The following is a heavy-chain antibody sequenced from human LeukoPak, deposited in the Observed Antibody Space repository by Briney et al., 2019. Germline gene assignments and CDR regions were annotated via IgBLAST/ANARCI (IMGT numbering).Heavy chain of an antibody. Sequence: PGGSLIPSWPALGFPFTNYGMHRGREAPGNGLEWGAGISHDGCNIHYAESVKGRSTISRDTSKNILYLQMSGLRAEDTAVYGTPRVPAFWGQGTLVTVSS. CDR2: ISHDGCNI. CDR1: GFPFTNYG. J-gene: IGHJ4*02. CDR3: PRVPAF. V-gene: IGHV3-30*03.